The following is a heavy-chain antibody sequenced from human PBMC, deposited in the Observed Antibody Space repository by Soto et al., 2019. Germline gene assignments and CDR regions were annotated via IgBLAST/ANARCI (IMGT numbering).Heavy chain of an antibody. J-gene: IGHJ4*02. V-gene: IGHV3-15*01. D-gene: IGHD3-10*01. CDR3: ARDPRVLLWFGDPPLGPDYCDS. Sequence: PGGSLRLSCAASGFTFSNAWMSWVRQAPGKGLEWVGRIKSKTDGGTTDYAAPVKGRFTISRDNAKNSLYLQMNSLRAEDTAVYYCARDPRVLLWFGDPPLGPDYCDSWGQ. CDR1: GFTFSNAW. CDR2: IKSKTDGGTT.